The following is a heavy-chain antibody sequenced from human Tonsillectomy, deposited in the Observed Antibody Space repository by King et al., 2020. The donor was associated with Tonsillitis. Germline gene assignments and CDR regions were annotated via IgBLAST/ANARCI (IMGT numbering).Heavy chain of an antibody. CDR2: ISTSGGST. V-gene: IGHV3-23*04. J-gene: IGHJ6*03. CDR3: AEAYGNYVCYYSYMDV. Sequence: VQLVESGGGLVQPGGSLRLSCAASGFIVSSYAMSWVRQAPGKGLEWVSVISTSGGSTYDADSVKGRFTITRDNSKNTLNLQMNSLRAEDTAVYYRAEAYGNYVCYYSYMDVWGKGTTVTVSS. D-gene: IGHD1-7*01. CDR1: GFIVSSYA.